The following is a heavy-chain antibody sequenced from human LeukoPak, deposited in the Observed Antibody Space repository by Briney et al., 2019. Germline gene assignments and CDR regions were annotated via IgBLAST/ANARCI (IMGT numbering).Heavy chain of an antibody. CDR2: INPNSGGT. D-gene: IGHD6-13*01. CDR1: GYTFTGYY. CDR3: ARIAAAGIAGVDY. V-gene: IGHV1-2*02. Sequence: GASVKVSCKASGYTFTGYYMHWVRQAPGQGLEWMGWINPNSGGTNYAQKFQGRVTMTRDTSISTAYMELSRLRSDDTAVYYCARIAAAGIAGVDYWGQGTLVTASS. J-gene: IGHJ4*02.